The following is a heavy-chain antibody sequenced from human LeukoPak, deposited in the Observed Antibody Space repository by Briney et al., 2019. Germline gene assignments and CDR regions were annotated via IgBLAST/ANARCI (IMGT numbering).Heavy chain of an antibody. CDR2: ISSSGSYI. CDR3: ARGHTSRHCSSTSCYAVDNWFDP. Sequence: GGSLRLSCAASAFTFSSYSMNWVRQAPGKGLEWVSSISSSGSYIYYADSVKGRFTISRDNAKNSLYLQMNSLRSEDTAVYYCARGHTSRHCSSTSCYAVDNWFDPWGQGTLVTVSS. J-gene: IGHJ5*02. D-gene: IGHD2-2*01. CDR1: AFTFSSYS. V-gene: IGHV3-21*04.